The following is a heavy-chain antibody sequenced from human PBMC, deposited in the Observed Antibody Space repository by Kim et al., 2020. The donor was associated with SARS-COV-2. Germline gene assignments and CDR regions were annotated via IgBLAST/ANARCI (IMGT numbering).Heavy chain of an antibody. D-gene: IGHD3-9*01. CDR3: SKDMGSGYPYY. CDR2: T. V-gene: IGHV3-43*01. J-gene: IGHJ4*02. Sequence: TYYADSVKGRFTISRDNSKNSLYLQMNSLRTEDTALYYCSKDMGSGYPYYWGQGTLVTVSS.